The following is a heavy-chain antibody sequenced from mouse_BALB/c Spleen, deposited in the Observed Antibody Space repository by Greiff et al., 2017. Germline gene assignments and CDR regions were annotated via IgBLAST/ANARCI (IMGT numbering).Heavy chain of an antibody. CDR3: ANGLYYYDSGYVPHFDY. CDR1: GFNIKDTY. J-gene: IGHJ2*01. V-gene: IGHV14-3*02. D-gene: IGHD1-1*01. CDR2: IDPANGNT. Sequence: EVQLQQSGAELVKPGASVKLSCTASGFNIKDTYMHWVKQRPEQGLEWIGRIDPANGNTKYDPKFQGKATITADTSSNTAYLQLSSLTSEDTAVYYCANGLYYYDSGYVPHFDYWGQGTTLTVSS.